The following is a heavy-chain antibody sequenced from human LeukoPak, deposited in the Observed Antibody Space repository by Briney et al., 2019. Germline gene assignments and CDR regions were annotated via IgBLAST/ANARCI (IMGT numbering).Heavy chain of an antibody. D-gene: IGHD1-26*01. J-gene: IGHJ5*02. CDR1: GGSISSYY. Sequence: SETLSLTCTVSGGSISSYYWSWIRQPAGKGLEWIGRIYTSGSTNYNPSLKSRVTMSVDTSKNQFSLKLSSVTAADTAVYYCAREGSVGATRNSFDPWGQGTLVAVSS. CDR2: IYTSGST. CDR3: AREGSVGATRNSFDP. V-gene: IGHV4-4*07.